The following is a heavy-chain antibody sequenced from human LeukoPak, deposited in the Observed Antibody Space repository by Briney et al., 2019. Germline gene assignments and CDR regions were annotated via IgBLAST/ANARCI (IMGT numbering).Heavy chain of an antibody. CDR1: GYSFTNYW. Sequence: HGESLKISCKGFGYSFTNYWIAWVRQMPGKGLEWMGIIYPGDSDTKYSPSFQGQVTISGDKSINTAYLQWSSLKASDTAMYYCARVNTGGYYYYGMDVWGQGTTVTVS. CDR3: ARVNTGGYYYYGMDV. V-gene: IGHV5-51*01. CDR2: IYPGDSDT. D-gene: IGHD5-18*01. J-gene: IGHJ6*02.